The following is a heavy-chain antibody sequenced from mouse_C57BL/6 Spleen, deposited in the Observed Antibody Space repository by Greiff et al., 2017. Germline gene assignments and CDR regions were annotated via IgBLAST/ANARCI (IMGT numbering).Heavy chain of an antibody. CDR3: ARSHYYGSSYGYFDV. J-gene: IGHJ1*03. CDR1: GYAFSSSW. Sequence: QVQLQQSGPELVKPGASVKISCKASGYAFSSSWMNWVKQRPGKGLEWIGRIYPGDGDTNYNGKFKGKATLTADKSSSTAYMQRSSLTSEDSAVYFCARSHYYGSSYGYFDVWGTGTTVTVSS. V-gene: IGHV1-82*01. CDR2: IYPGDGDT. D-gene: IGHD1-1*01.